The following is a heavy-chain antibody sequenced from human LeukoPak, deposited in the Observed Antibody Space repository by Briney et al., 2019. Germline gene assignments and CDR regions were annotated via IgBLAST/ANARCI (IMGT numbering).Heavy chain of an antibody. D-gene: IGHD5-12*01. CDR2: IFYGGRT. CDR3: MRHSLRLTVSNFDY. V-gene: IGHV4-59*08. CDR1: GFTVSSNY. Sequence: GSLRLSCAASGFTVSSNYMTWVRQPPGKGLEWIGYIFYGGRTNYNPSLKSRVTISADTSKSQFSLKLNSVTAADTAVYYCMRHSLRLTVSNFDYWGQGTLVTVSS. J-gene: IGHJ4*02.